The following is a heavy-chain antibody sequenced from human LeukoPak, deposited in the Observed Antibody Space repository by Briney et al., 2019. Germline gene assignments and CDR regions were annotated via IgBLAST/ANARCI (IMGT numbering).Heavy chain of an antibody. D-gene: IGHD3-3*01. CDR1: GFTFSSYS. CDR3: ARDLEYFDL. J-gene: IGHJ2*01. CDR2: IKQDGSEK. V-gene: IGHV3-7*01. Sequence: GGSLRLSCAASGFTFSSYSMNWVRQAPGKGLEWVANIKQDGSEKYYVDSVKGRFTISRDNAKNSLYLQMNSLRAEDTAVYYCARDLEYFDLWGRGTLVTVSS.